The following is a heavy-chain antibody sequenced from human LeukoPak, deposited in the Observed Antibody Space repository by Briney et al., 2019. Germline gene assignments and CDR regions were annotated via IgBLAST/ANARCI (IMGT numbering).Heavy chain of an antibody. J-gene: IGHJ3*02. CDR1: GGSISSGGYY. CDR2: IYYSGST. D-gene: IGHD3-22*01. Sequence: TLSLTCTVSGGSISSGGYYWSWIRHHPGKGLEGIGYIYYSGSTYYNPSLKSRVTISVDTSKNKFSLKLSSVTAADTAVYYCAREVAPTYYYDSSGWDIWGQGTMVTVSS. V-gene: IGHV4-31*03. CDR3: AREVAPTYYYDSSGWDI.